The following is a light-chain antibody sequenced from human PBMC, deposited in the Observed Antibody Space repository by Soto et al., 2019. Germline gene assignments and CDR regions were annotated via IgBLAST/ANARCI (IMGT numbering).Light chain of an antibody. Sequence: EIVLAQSPATLSLSPGERATLSGRASQSVSSHLAWYQQKPGQAPRLLIYDASNRATGIPARFSGSGSGTDFTLTISSLEPEDFSIYYCQQRYDWPRITFGGGTKVEIK. CDR2: DAS. J-gene: IGKJ4*02. V-gene: IGKV3-11*01. CDR1: QSVSSH. CDR3: QQRYDWPRIT.